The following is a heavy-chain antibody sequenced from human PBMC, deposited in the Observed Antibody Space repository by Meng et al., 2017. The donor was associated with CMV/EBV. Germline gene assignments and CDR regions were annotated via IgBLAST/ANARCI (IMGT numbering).Heavy chain of an antibody. D-gene: IGHD2-2*01. J-gene: IGHJ6*02. Sequence: LRLSCAASGFTFSSYSMNWVRQAPGKGLEWVSSISSSSSYIYYADSVKGRFTISRDNAKNSLYLQMNSLRAEDTAVYYCARRYLRDIVVVTHYYYGMDVWGQGTTVTVSS. CDR1: GFTFSSYS. CDR2: ISSSSSYI. V-gene: IGHV3-21*01. CDR3: ARRYLRDIVVVTHYYYGMDV.